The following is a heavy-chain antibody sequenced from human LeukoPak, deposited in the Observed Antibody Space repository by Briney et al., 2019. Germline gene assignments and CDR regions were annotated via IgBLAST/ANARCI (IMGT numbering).Heavy chain of an antibody. J-gene: IGHJ4*02. V-gene: IGHV3-30*18. Sequence: GGSLRLSCAASGFTFSSYGMHWVRQAPDKGLEWVAVVSYDGSNKYYADSVKGRFTISRDNSKNTLYLQMINLRAEDTAAYYCAKEETTGAVTPDFGPNDYWGQGTLVTVSS. CDR3: AKEETTGAVTPDFGPNDY. CDR2: VSYDGSNK. CDR1: GFTFSSYG. D-gene: IGHD4-17*01.